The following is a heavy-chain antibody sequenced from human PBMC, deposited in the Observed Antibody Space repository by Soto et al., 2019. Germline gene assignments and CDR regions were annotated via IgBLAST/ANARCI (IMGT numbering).Heavy chain of an antibody. CDR1: GFTFSSYA. V-gene: IGHV3-23*01. Sequence: GGSLRLSCAASGFTFSSYAMSWVRQAPGKGLEWVSAISGSGGSTYYADSVKGRFTISRDNSKNTLYLQMNSLRAEDTAVYYCAKDPQRYCISTSGYGGFGPWSQGTLVTVSS. D-gene: IGHD2-2*01. J-gene: IGHJ5*02. CDR3: AKDPQRYCISTSGYGGFGP. CDR2: ISGSGGST.